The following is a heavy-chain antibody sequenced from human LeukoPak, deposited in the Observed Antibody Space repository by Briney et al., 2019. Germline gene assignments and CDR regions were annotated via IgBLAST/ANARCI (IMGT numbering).Heavy chain of an antibody. CDR3: ARIYIGGSSSTSFDY. Sequence: ASVKVSCKASGYTFTSYAMHWVRQAPGQRLEWMGWINAGNGNTKYSQKFQGRVTITTDESTSTAYMELSSLRSEDTAVYYCARIYIGGSSSTSFDYWGQGTLVTVSS. V-gene: IGHV1-3*01. CDR1: GYTFTSYA. CDR2: INAGNGNT. D-gene: IGHD6-13*01. J-gene: IGHJ4*02.